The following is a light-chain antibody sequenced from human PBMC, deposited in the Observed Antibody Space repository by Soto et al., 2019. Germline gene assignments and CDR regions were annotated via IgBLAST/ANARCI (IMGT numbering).Light chain of an antibody. CDR2: GAS. J-gene: IGKJ2*01. CDR3: QEDKNWPPYT. Sequence: EVVMTQSPATLAVSPGQGATLSCRASQSIATNLAWYQQNPGRPPRLLISGASSRATGISARFSASVSGTAFTLAISGLQSEDSAVYYCQEDKNWPPYTFSQGTKVEIK. CDR1: QSIATN. V-gene: IGKV3-15*01.